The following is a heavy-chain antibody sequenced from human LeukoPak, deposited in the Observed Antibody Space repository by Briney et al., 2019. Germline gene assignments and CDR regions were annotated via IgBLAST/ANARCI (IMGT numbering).Heavy chain of an antibody. D-gene: IGHD6-13*01. CDR1: GYTFTSYD. Sequence: ASVKVSCKASGYTFTSYDINWVRQATGQGLEWMGWMNPNSGNTGYAQKFQGRVTMTRDMSTSTVYMELSSLRSEDTAVYYCARVSAAAAAGRGSNFDYWGQGALVTVSS. CDR2: MNPNSGNT. J-gene: IGHJ4*02. V-gene: IGHV1-8*02. CDR3: ARVSAAAAAGRGSNFDY.